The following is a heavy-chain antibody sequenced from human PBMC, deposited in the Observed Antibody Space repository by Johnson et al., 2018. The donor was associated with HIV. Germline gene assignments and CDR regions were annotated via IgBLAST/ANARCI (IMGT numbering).Heavy chain of an antibody. CDR2: IWYDGSNK. CDR3: AKVLGYSSSIRDAFDI. CDR1: GFTFSSYG. Sequence: QVQLVESGGGVVQPGRSLRLSCAASGFTFSSYGMHWVRQAPGKGLEWVAVIWYDGSNKYYADSVKGRFTISRDNSKNTLYLQMNSLRAEDTAVYYCAKVLGYSSSIRDAFDIWGQGTMVTVSS. D-gene: IGHD6-6*01. J-gene: IGHJ3*02. V-gene: IGHV3-33*06.